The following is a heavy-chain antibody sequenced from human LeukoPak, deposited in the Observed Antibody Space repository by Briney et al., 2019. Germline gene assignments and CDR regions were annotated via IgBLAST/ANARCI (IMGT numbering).Heavy chain of an antibody. CDR2: TYYRSKWYN. J-gene: IGHJ4*02. CDR3: ARDGLFKGLAVAALYYFDY. CDR1: GDSVSSNSAA. D-gene: IGHD6-19*01. Sequence: SQTLSLTCAISGDSVSSNSAAWNWIRQSPSRGLEWLGRTYYRSKWYNDYAVSEKSRITINPDTSKNQFSLQLNSVTPEDTAVYYCARDGLFKGLAVAALYYFDYWGQGTLVTVSS. V-gene: IGHV6-1*01.